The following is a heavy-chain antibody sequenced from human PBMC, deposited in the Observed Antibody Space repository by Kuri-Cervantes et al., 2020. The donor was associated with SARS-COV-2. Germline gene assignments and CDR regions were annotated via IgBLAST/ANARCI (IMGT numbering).Heavy chain of an antibody. V-gene: IGHV4-39*07. CDR1: GGPISSSSYY. D-gene: IGHD3-22*01. J-gene: IGHJ6*02. Sequence: GSLRLSCTVSGGPISSSSYYWGWIRQPPGKGLEWIGGIYYSGSTYYNPSLKSRVTISVDTSKNQFSLKLSSVTAADTAVYYCARDRNGYYYDSSGYQEYYYYGMDVWGQGTTVTVSS. CDR3: ARDRNGYYYDSSGYQEYYYYGMDV. CDR2: IYYSGST.